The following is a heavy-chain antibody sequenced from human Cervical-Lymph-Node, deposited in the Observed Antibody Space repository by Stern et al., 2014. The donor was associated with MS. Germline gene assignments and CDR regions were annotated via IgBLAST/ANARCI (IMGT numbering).Heavy chain of an antibody. J-gene: IGHJ4*02. Sequence: VQLVESGAEVKKPGASVKVSCKASGYTFTSYYMHWVRQAPGQGLEWMGIINPTGSSTNYAQKFQGRVTMTRDTSTSTVYMELSSLRSEDTAVYYCARGYIVVVVAAIGGFDYWGQGTLVTVSS. CDR1: GYTFTSYY. CDR2: INPTGSST. D-gene: IGHD2-15*01. V-gene: IGHV1-46*03. CDR3: ARGYIVVVVAAIGGFDY.